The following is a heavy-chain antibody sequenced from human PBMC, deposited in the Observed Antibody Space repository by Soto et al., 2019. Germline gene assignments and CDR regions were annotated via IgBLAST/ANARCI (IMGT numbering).Heavy chain of an antibody. J-gene: IGHJ6*02. V-gene: IGHV3-30-3*01. D-gene: IGHD2-21*02. CDR1: GFTFSSYA. CDR2: TSYDGSNK. Sequence: PGGSLRLSCAASGFTFSSYAMHWVRQAPGKGLEWVAVTSYDGSNKYYADSVKGRFTISRDNSKNTLYLQMNSLRAEDTAVYYCARDVVVTDVAYGMDVWGQGTTVTVSS. CDR3: ARDVVVTDVAYGMDV.